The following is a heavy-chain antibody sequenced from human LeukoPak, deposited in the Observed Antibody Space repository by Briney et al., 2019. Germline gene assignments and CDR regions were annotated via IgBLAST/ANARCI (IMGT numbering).Heavy chain of an antibody. CDR3: AREGAHDSSGYYFDY. CDR1: GGSISSSSYY. CDR2: IYYSGST. V-gene: IGHV4-39*07. Sequence: SETLSLTGTVSGGSISSSSYYWGWIRQPPGKGLEWIGSIYYSGSTYYNPSLKSRVTISVDTSKNQFSLKLSSVTAADTAVYYCAREGAHDSSGYYFDYWGQGTLVTVSS. D-gene: IGHD3-22*01. J-gene: IGHJ4*02.